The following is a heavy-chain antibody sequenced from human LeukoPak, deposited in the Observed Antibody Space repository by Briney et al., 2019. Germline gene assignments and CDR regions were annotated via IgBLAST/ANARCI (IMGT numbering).Heavy chain of an antibody. V-gene: IGHV3-13*01. CDR3: ARGPYCSGGSCPRYFQH. Sequence: GGSLRLSCAASGFTFSSYDMHWVRQATGKGLEWVSAIGTAGDTYYPGSVKGRFTISRENAKNSSYLQMNSLRAGDTAVYYCARGPYCSGGSCPRYFQHWGQGTLVTVSS. CDR1: GFTFSSYD. J-gene: IGHJ1*01. CDR2: IGTAGDT. D-gene: IGHD2-15*01.